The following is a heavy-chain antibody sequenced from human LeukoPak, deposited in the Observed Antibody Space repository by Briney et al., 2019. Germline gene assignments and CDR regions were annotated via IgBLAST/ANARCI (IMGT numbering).Heavy chain of an antibody. J-gene: IGHJ3*02. CDR1: GVSISSSNYS. Sequence: SSETLSLTCNVSGVSISSSNYSWGWIRQPPGKGLEWIGSIHYSGSTYYNSSLKSRVTISVDTSKNQFSLKVTSVTAADTAVYYCARAYYDILTGYYPGAFDIWGQGTMVTVSS. CDR3: ARAYYDILTGYYPGAFDI. CDR2: IHYSGST. D-gene: IGHD3-9*01. V-gene: IGHV4-39*07.